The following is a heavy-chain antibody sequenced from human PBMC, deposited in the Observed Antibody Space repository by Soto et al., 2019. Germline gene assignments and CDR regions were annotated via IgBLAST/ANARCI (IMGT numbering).Heavy chain of an antibody. V-gene: IGHV3-21*01. J-gene: IGHJ4*02. D-gene: IGHD6-13*01. CDR1: GFTFSSYS. CDR3: ARDRYGSSWTDY. Sequence: XESLSLTCAASGFTFSSYSMNWVRQAPGKGLEWVSSISSGSSYIYYADSVKGRFTISRDNAKNSLYLQMNSLRAEDTAVYYSARDRYGSSWTDYWGQGTLVTVSS. CDR2: ISSGSSYI.